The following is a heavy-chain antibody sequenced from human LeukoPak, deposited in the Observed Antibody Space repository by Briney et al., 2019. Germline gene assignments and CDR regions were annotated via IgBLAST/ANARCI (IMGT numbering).Heavy chain of an antibody. Sequence: GGSLRLSCTASGFTFGDYAMSWFRQAPGKGLEWVGFIRSKTYGGTTGYAASVKDTFTISRDDSKSVVYLQMNSLKTEDTAFYYCTREVGQQLIPPDYWGQGTLVTVSS. CDR2: IRSKTYGGTT. J-gene: IGHJ4*02. D-gene: IGHD6-13*01. CDR3: TREVGQQLIPPDY. CDR1: GFTFGDYA. V-gene: IGHV3-49*03.